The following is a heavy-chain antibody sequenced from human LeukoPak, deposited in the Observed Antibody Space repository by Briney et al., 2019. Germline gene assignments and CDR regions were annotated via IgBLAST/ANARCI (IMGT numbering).Heavy chain of an antibody. CDR3: ARGYSSRLYNWLDP. CDR1: GFTFSSYS. CDR2: ISSSSSYI. Sequence: PGGSLRLSCAASGFTFSSYSMNWVRQAPGKGLEWVSSISSSSSYIYYADSVKGRFTISRDNAKNTLYLQMNSLTAEDTAVYYCARGYSSRLYNWLDPWGQGTLVTVSS. J-gene: IGHJ5*02. V-gene: IGHV3-21*01. D-gene: IGHD6-13*01.